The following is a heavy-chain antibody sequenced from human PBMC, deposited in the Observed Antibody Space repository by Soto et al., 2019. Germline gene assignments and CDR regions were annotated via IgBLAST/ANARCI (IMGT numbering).Heavy chain of an antibody. D-gene: IGHD3-3*01. J-gene: IGHJ4*02. Sequence: QVQLQESGPGLVKPSETLSLPCTVSGGSFKSGSYSWSWIRQPPGQRLEWIGYVYHTGRTSYNPSLKSRVSISMDTSKNQFSLNLDSVTAADTAVYFCARDFAYFDSWGQGTLVTVSS. CDR2: VYHTGRT. CDR1: GGSFKSGSYS. V-gene: IGHV4-61*01. CDR3: ARDFAYFDS.